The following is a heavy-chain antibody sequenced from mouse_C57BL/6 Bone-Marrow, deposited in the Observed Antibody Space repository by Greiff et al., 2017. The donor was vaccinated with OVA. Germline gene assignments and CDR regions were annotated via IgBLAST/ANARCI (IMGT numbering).Heavy chain of an antibody. CDR1: GYTFTSYW. CDR3: ARSYYSNCQAWFAY. CDR2: IHPNSGST. J-gene: IGHJ3*01. V-gene: IGHV1-64*01. D-gene: IGHD2-5*01. Sequence: QVQLQQPGAELVKPGASVKLSCKASGYTFTSYWMHWVKQRPGQGLEWIGMIHPNSGSTTYNETFKSKATLTVDKSSSTAYMHLSSLTSEDSAVYYCARSYYSNCQAWFAYWGQGTLVTVSA.